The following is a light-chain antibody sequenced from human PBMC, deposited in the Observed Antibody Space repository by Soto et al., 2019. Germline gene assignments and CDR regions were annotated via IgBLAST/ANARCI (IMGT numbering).Light chain of an antibody. CDR3: QQRSGWSLT. CDR1: ATVATN. V-gene: IGKV3-11*01. J-gene: IGKJ4*02. Sequence: PGERATLSFRASATVATNLAWYQQKPFHAPRLLIDCWASRATSTPATFSVSGSCTDFTPTISSLEPEDFVAYFCQQRSGWSLTFGGGTKVDIK. CDR2: CWA.